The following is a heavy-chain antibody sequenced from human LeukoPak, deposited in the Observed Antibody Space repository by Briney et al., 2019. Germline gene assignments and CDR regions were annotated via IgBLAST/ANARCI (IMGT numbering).Heavy chain of an antibody. V-gene: IGHV3-21*01. CDR3: AKDTAMVHLSYFDY. D-gene: IGHD5-18*01. J-gene: IGHJ4*02. CDR2: ISSSSSYI. CDR1: GFTFSSYS. Sequence: GGSLRLSCAASGFTFSSYSMNWVRQAPGKGLEWVSSISSSSSYIYYADSVKGRFTISRDNAKNSLYLQMNSLRAEDTAVYYCAKDTAMVHLSYFDYWGQGTLVTVSS.